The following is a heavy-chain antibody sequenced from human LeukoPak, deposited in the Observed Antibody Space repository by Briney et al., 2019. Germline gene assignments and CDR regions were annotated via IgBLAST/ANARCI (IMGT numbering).Heavy chain of an antibody. V-gene: IGHV4-59*01. D-gene: IGHD3-22*01. CDR1: GGSISSSY. Sequence: SETLSLTCTVSGGSISSSYWSWIRQPPGKGLEWIGYIYYSGSTNYNPSLKSRVTISVDTSKNQFSLKLSSVTAADTAVYYCARDLEYYDSSGYYGVWFDPWGQGTLVTVSS. CDR2: IYYSGST. CDR3: ARDLEYYDSSGYYGVWFDP. J-gene: IGHJ5*02.